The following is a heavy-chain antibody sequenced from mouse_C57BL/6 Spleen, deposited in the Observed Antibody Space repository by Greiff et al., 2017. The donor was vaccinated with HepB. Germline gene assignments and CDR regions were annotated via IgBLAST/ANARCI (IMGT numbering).Heavy chain of an antibody. D-gene: IGHD1-1*01. V-gene: IGHV1-26*01. CDR3: ASETTVVGHYAMDY. Sequence: EVMLQQSGPELVKPGASVKISCKASGYTFTDYYMNWVKQSHGKSLEWIGDINPNNGGTSYNQKFKGKATLTVDKSSSTAYMELRSLTSEDSAVYYCASETTVVGHYAMDYWGQGTSVTVSS. J-gene: IGHJ4*01. CDR1: GYTFTDYY. CDR2: INPNNGGT.